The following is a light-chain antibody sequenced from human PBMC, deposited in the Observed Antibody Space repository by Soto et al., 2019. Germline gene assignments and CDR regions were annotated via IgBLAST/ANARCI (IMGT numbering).Light chain of an antibody. Sequence: AIQLTQSPSSLSASVGDRVTITCRASQDIRGALAWYQQKPGKPPKLLIFDVSSLQSGVPSRFSGSGSGTDFTLTISSLQPEDFASYYRQQFNTYPTTFGQGTRLEIK. V-gene: IGKV1-13*02. J-gene: IGKJ5*01. CDR2: DVS. CDR3: QQFNTYPTT. CDR1: QDIRGA.